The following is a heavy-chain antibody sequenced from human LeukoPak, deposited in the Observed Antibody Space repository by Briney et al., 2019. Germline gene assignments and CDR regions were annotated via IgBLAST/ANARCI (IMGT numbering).Heavy chain of an antibody. CDR1: GFTFSTYA. D-gene: IGHD2-2*01. V-gene: IGHV3-23*01. CDR2: ISGSGGST. CDR3: AKDCSSTSCYDY. Sequence: GGSLRLSCVASGFTFSTYAMSWVRQAPGKGLEWVSAISGSGGSTYYADSVKGRFTISRDNSKNTLYLQMNSLRAEDTAVYYCAKDCSSTSCYDYWGQGTLVTVSS. J-gene: IGHJ4*02.